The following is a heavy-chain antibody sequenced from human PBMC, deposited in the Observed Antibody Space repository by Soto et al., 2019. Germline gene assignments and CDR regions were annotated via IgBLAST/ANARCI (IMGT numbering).Heavy chain of an antibody. CDR1: GFTFSSYE. CDR2: ISSSGSTI. CDR3: ASRSLLAFDI. V-gene: IGHV3-48*03. J-gene: IGHJ3*02. D-gene: IGHD2-15*01. Sequence: GGSLRLSCAASGFTFSSYEMNWVRQAPGKGLEGVSYISSSGSTIYYADSVKGRFTISRDNAKNSLYLQMNSLRAEDTAVYYCASRSLLAFDIWGQGTMVTVSS.